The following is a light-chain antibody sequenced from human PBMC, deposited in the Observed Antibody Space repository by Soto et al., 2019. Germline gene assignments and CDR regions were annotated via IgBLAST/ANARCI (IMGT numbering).Light chain of an antibody. V-gene: IGKV3-11*01. CDR1: QSVSSY. Sequence: EIVLTQSPATLSLSPGERATLSCRASQSVSSYLAWYQQKPGQAPRLLIYDASNRATGIPARFSGSGSGTDFTLTIRSLEPEDFAFYYCQQRSNWPTFGPGTKVDIK. CDR2: DAS. J-gene: IGKJ3*01. CDR3: QQRSNWPT.